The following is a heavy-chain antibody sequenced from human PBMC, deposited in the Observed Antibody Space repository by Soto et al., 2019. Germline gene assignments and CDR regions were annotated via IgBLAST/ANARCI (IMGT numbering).Heavy chain of an antibody. V-gene: IGHV3-23*01. CDR1: GFTFSSYA. CDR3: ARGWFPIPHFDY. CDR2: ISGSGGST. D-gene: IGHD3-10*01. Sequence: GGSLRLSCAASGFTFSSYAMSWARQAPGRGLEWVSVISGSGGSTYYADSVKGRFTISRDDSKNTLYLQMNSLRAEDTAVYYCARGWFPIPHFDYWGQGTLVTVSS. J-gene: IGHJ4*02.